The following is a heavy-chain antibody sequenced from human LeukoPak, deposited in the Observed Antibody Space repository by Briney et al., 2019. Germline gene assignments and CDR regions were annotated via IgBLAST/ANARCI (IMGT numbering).Heavy chain of an antibody. Sequence: PSETLSLTCTVSGGPISSYYWSWIRQPPGKGLEWIGYIYTSGSTNYNPSLKSRVTISVDTSKNQFSLKLSSVTAADTAVYYCARLSTYYYDSSGRWGYFDYWGQGTLVTVSP. V-gene: IGHV4-4*09. D-gene: IGHD3-22*01. CDR2: IYTSGST. CDR1: GGPISSYY. J-gene: IGHJ4*02. CDR3: ARLSTYYYDSSGRWGYFDY.